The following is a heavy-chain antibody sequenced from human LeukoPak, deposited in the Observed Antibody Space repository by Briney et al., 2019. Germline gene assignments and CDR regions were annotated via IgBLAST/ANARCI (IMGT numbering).Heavy chain of an antibody. V-gene: IGHV3-11*01. CDR3: ASITMVQGVIRKQTFDY. CDR1: GFTFEASA. CDR2: ISRSGSTI. Sequence: GGSLRLSCAASGFTFEASAMSWIRQAPGKGLEWVSYISRSGSTIYYADSVKGRFTISRDNAKNSLYLQMNSLRAEDTAVYYCASITMVQGVIRKQTFDYWGQGTLVTVSS. D-gene: IGHD3-10*01. J-gene: IGHJ4*02.